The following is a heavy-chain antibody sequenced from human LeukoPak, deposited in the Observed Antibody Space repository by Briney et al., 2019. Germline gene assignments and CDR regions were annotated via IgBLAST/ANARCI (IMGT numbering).Heavy chain of an antibody. CDR3: AKDPDRYFDWFLSPFDY. V-gene: IGHV3-23*01. D-gene: IGHD3-9*01. J-gene: IGHJ4*02. Sequence: GGSLRLSCAASGFTFSSYAMSWVRQAPGKGLEWVSAISGSGGSTYYADSVKGRFTISRDNSKNTLYLQMNSLRAEDTAVYYCAKDPDRYFDWFLSPFDYWAQATLVTVAS. CDR2: ISGSGGST. CDR1: GFTFSSYA.